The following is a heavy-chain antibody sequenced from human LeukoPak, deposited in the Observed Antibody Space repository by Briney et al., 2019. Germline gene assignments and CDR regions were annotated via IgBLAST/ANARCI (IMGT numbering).Heavy chain of an antibody. CDR2: IYYSGST. Sequence: SETLSLTCTVSGGSISTYYWSWIRQPPGKGLEWIGYIYYSGSTNYNPSLNSRVTISVDTSKNQFSLRLSSATAADTAVYYCARRSSGNWYFDLWGRGTPVTVSS. J-gene: IGHJ2*01. D-gene: IGHD1-14*01. CDR1: GGSISTYY. V-gene: IGHV4-59*08. CDR3: ARRSSGNWYFDL.